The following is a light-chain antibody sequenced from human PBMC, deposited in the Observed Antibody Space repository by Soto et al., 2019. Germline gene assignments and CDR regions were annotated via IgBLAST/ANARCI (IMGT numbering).Light chain of an antibody. CDR1: QSVSSN. CDR2: GAS. V-gene: IGKV3-15*01. CDR3: QQYNNWPPGT. J-gene: IGKJ1*01. Sequence: EIVMTQSPATLSVSPGERATLSCRASQSVSSNLAWYQQKPGQAPRLLIHGASTRATGIPARFSGRGSGTEFTLTISSLQSEDFGVYYCQQYNNWPPGTFGQGTKVEIK.